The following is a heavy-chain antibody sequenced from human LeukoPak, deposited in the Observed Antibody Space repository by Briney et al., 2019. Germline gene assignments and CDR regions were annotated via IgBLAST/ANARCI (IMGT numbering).Heavy chain of an antibody. CDR2: ISGSGGST. J-gene: IGHJ4*02. V-gene: IGHV3-23*01. CDR1: GFTFSSYA. Sequence: PGGSLRLSCAASGFTFSSYAMSWVRQAPGKGLEWVSAISGSGGSTYYADSVKGRFTISRDNSKNTLYLQMNGLRAEDTAVYYCAKDKGSSGYYSTIDYWGQGTLVTVSS. CDR3: AKDKGSSGYYSTIDY. D-gene: IGHD3-22*01.